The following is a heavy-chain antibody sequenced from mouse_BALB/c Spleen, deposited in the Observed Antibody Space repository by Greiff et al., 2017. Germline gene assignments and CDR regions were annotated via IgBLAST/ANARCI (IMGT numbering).Heavy chain of an antibody. V-gene: IGHV1-63*01. CDR1: GYTFTNYW. Sequence: VQLQQSGAELVRPGTSVKISCKASGYTFTNYWLGWVKQRPGHGLEWIGDIYPGGGYTNYNEKFKSKATLTVDKSSSTAYMQLSSLTSEDSAVYYCTRWGDYDYYAMDYWGQGTSVTVSS. CDR3: TRWGDYDYYAMDY. D-gene: IGHD1-1*02. CDR2: IYPGGGYT. J-gene: IGHJ4*01.